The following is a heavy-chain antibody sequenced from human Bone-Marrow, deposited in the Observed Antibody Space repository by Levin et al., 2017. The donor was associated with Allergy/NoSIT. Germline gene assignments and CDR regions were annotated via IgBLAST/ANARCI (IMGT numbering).Heavy chain of an antibody. V-gene: IGHV1-2*06. CDR3: ARDTRVSADF. Sequence: ASVKVSCKASGYIFSGRYIHWVRQAPEQGLEWMGRIDPNTGGTTYAQKFQGRVTMATDTSISTAYVELSSLSSDDTAVYFCARDTRVSADFWGQGTLVTVSS. J-gene: IGHJ4*02. CDR2: IDPNTGGT. D-gene: IGHD5/OR15-5a*01. CDR1: GYIFSGRY.